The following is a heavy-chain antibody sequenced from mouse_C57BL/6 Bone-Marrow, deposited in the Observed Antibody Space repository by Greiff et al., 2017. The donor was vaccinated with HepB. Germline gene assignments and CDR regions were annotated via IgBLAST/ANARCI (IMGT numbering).Heavy chain of an antibody. CDR2: IYPRSGNT. CDR3: ARSPPLYYYGSRYFDV. CDR1: GYTFTSYG. J-gene: IGHJ1*03. D-gene: IGHD1-1*01. Sequence: QVQLQQSGAELARPGASVKLSCKASGYTFTSYGISWVKQRTGQGLEWIGEIYPRSGNTYYNEKFKGKATLTADKSSSTAYMELRSLTSEDSAVSFCARSPPLYYYGSRYFDVWGTGTTVTVSS. V-gene: IGHV1-81*01.